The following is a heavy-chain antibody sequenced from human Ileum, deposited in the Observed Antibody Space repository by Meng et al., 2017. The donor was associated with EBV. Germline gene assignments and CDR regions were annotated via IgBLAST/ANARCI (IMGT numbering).Heavy chain of an antibody. CDR1: GDSVSDTNYF. D-gene: IGHD3-10*01. V-gene: IGHV4-39*07. J-gene: IGHJ4*02. CDR2: INSNWNT. Sequence: QLQLQESGPGLAKPSXXXXLTCLVSGDSVSDTNYFWGWIRQPPGKGLEWIGSINSNWNTYYNPSLTSRVTMSVDTSKNQFSLKLSSVTAADTAVYYCVRVRGDFDYWGQGTLVTVSS. CDR3: VRVRGDFDY.